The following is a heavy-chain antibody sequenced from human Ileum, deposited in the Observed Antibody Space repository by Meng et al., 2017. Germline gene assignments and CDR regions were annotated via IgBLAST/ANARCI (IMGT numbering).Heavy chain of an antibody. D-gene: IGHD4-23*01. CDR1: GYIFTRYG. J-gene: IGHJ4*02. V-gene: IGHV1-18*01. Sequence: VQLVHSGAEEKKPVASVKVSCKASGYIFTRYGIGWVRQAPGQGLEWMGWISAYSGNTKYAQKLQGRVTMTTDTSTSTAYMELRNLRSDDTAVYYCARDTVGTTLGDYWGQGTLVTVSS. CDR2: ISAYSGNT. CDR3: ARDTVGTTLGDY.